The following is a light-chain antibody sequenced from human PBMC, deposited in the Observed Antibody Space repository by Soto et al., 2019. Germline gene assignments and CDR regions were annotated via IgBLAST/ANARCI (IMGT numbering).Light chain of an antibody. V-gene: IGKV3-20*01. CDR2: GAS. J-gene: IGKJ1*01. CDR1: QSVSSRY. Sequence: EIVLTQSPGTPSLSPGERVTLSCRASQSVSSRYLAWYQQKPGQAPRLLIYGASNRATGIPDRFTGSGSGADFTLTISRLEPEDFAVYYCQQYDNSPTWTFGQGTKVDIK. CDR3: QQYDNSPTWT.